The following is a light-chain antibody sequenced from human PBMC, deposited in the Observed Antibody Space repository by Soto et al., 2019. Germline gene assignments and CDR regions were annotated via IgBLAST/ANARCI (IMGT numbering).Light chain of an antibody. V-gene: IGKV3-20*01. CDR3: QQCGSPPIT. CDR2: GAS. J-gene: IGKJ5*01. CDR1: QSVSSN. Sequence: EIVMSQSPATLSVSTGERATLSCRASQSVSSNLAWYQQKPGQAPRLLIYGASIRATGIPARFSGSGSWTDFTLTISRLEPEDFAVYYCQQCGSPPITFGQVTRLAIK.